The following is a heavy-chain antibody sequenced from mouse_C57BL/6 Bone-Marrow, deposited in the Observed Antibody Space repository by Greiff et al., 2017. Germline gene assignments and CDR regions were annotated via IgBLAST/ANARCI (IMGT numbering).Heavy chain of an antibody. V-gene: IGHV1-55*01. CDR2: IYPGSGST. CDR1: GYTFTSYW. CDR3: AIDWHYFDY. Sequence: VQLQQPGAELVKPGASVKMSCKASGYTFTSYWITWVKHRPGQGLEWIGDIYPGSGSTNYNEKFKSKATLTVDTSSSAAYMQLSSLTSEDSAVYYCAIDWHYFDYWGQGTTLTVSS. J-gene: IGHJ2*01. D-gene: IGHD4-1*01.